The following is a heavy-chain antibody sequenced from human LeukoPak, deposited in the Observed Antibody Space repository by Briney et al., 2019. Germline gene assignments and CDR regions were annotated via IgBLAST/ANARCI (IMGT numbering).Heavy chain of an antibody. Sequence: PGGSLRLSCAASGFTFSSYAMSWVRQAPGKGLEWVSAISGSGGSTYYADSVKGRFTISRDNSKNTLYLQMNSLRAEDTAAYYCAKDLGPIAAAGKTFDYWGQGTLVTVSS. J-gene: IGHJ4*02. CDR3: AKDLGPIAAAGKTFDY. CDR1: GFTFSSYA. D-gene: IGHD6-13*01. V-gene: IGHV3-23*01. CDR2: ISGSGGST.